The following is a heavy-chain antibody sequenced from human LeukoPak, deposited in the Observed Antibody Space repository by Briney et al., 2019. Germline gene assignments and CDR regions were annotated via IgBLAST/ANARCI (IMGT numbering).Heavy chain of an antibody. J-gene: IGHJ4*02. CDR3: ARDKDPGTGYSSGGDY. Sequence: ASVKVSCKASGYTFTGYYMHWVRQAPGQGLEWMGWINPNSGGTNYAQKFQGRVTMTRDTSITTAYMELSRLSSDDTAVYYCARDKDPGTGYSSGGDYWGQGTLVTVSS. D-gene: IGHD3/OR15-3a*01. CDR2: INPNSGGT. V-gene: IGHV1-2*02. CDR1: GYTFTGYY.